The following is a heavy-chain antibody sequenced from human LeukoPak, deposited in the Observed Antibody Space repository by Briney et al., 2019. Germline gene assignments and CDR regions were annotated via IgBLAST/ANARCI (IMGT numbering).Heavy chain of an antibody. CDR3: ARGSSGWYLVDY. D-gene: IGHD6-19*01. J-gene: IGHJ4*02. V-gene: IGHV3-23*01. Sequence: GGSLRLSCAPSGFTFSSYAMCWVPQAPGKGLGWVSVICGSGGSTYYADSVKGRFTISRDNSKNTLYLQINNLRAEDTAVYYCARGSSGWYLVDYWGQGSLVTVSS. CDR2: ICGSGGST. CDR1: GFTFSSYA.